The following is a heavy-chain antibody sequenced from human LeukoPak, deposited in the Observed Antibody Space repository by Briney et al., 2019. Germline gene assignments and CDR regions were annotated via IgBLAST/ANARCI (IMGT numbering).Heavy chain of an antibody. J-gene: IGHJ4*02. Sequence: GASVKVSCKASGGTFSSYAISWVRQAPGQGLEWMGGIIPIFGTANYAQKFQGRVTITADESTSTAYMELSSLRSEDTAVYYCAKTKVPYRNGWYDRNLDYWGQGTLVTVSS. CDR1: GGTFSSYA. V-gene: IGHV1-69*13. D-gene: IGHD6-19*01. CDR3: AKTKVPYRNGWYDRNLDY. CDR2: IIPIFGTA.